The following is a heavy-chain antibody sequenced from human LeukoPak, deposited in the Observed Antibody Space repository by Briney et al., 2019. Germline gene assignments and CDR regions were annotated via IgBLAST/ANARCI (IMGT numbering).Heavy chain of an antibody. Sequence: GGSLRLSCVAPGLTLSNYWMSWVRQAPGKGLEWVATIKPDGSEKYYVDSVKGRFTISRDNAKNSLYLQMNSLRAEDTAVYYCARLYYYDSSGSYYFDYWGQGTLVTVSS. D-gene: IGHD3-22*01. V-gene: IGHV3-7*01. CDR3: ARLYYYDSSGSYYFDY. CDR1: GLTLSNYW. CDR2: IKPDGSEK. J-gene: IGHJ4*02.